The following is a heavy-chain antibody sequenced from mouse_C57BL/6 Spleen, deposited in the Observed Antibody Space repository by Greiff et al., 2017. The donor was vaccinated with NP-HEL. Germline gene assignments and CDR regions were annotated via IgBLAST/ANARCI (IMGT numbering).Heavy chain of an antibody. D-gene: IGHD1-1*01. CDR1: GYAFTNYL. CDR3: ARRGTGSSAMDY. J-gene: IGHJ4*01. V-gene: IGHV1-54*01. Sequence: VQLQQSGAELVRPGTSVKVSCKASGYAFTNYLIEWVKQRPGQGLEWIGVINPGSGGTNYNEKFKGKATLTADKSSSTAYMQLSSLTSEDSAVYFCARRGTGSSAMDYWGQGTSVTVSS. CDR2: INPGSGGT.